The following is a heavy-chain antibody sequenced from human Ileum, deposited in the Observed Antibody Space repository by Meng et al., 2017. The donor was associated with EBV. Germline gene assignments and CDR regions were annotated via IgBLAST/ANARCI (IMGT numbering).Heavy chain of an antibody. CDR2: INGKGKT. CDR1: GYTFTSYT. V-gene: IGHV1-3*01. J-gene: IGHJ3*02. D-gene: IGHD5-12*01. CDR3: ARYSGQWPDAFDI. Sequence: HGQVVESGDEVKKPGASVKVSCKASGYTFTSYTMHWVRQATGQTLEWMGWINGKGKTQYSQTFQNRVTITRDTSATTAYMEVNTLRSEDTAVYYCARYSGQWPDAFDIWGQGTMVTVSS.